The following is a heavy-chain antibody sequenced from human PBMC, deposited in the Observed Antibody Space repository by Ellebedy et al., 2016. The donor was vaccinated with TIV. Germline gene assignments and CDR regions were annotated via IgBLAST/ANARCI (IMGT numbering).Heavy chain of an antibody. D-gene: IGHD3-9*01. CDR2: IYPGDSDT. Sequence: GESLKISCKGSGYSFTSYWIGWVRQMPGKGLEWMGIIYPGDSDTRYSPSFQGQVTISADKSISTAYLQWSSLGVGDTAVYYCAKLGFDILTGSGGMDVWGQGTLVTVSS. CDR1: GYSFTSYW. CDR3: AKLGFDILTGSGGMDV. V-gene: IGHV5-51*01. J-gene: IGHJ6*02.